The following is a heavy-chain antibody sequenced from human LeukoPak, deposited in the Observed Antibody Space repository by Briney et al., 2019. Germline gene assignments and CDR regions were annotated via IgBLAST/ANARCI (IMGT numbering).Heavy chain of an antibody. J-gene: IGHJ4*02. Sequence: ASVKVSCKASGYTFTSYYMHWVRQAPGQGLEWMGIINPSGGSTMYAQKFQGRVTLTRDTSTSTVYMELDSLTSEDTAVYYCARSEWHLTMAMSGGPGIAPRYWGQGTLVTVSS. V-gene: IGHV1-46*01. D-gene: IGHD3-3*01. CDR3: ARSEWHLTMAMSGGPGIAPRY. CDR2: INPSGGST. CDR1: GYTFTSYY.